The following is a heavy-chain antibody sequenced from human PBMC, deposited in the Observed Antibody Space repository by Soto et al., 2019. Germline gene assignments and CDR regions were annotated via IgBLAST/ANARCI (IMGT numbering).Heavy chain of an antibody. D-gene: IGHD2-2*01. V-gene: IGHV3-53*04. Sequence: EVQLVESGGGLVQPGGSLRLSCAASGFTVSSNYMSWVRQAPGKGLEWVSVIYSGGSTYYADSVKGRFTISRHNSKNTRYLHMNSLRAEDTGVYYCARAEVVPAAMAPYYYYYYGMDVWGQGTTVTVSS. CDR1: GFTVSSNY. CDR3: ARAEVVPAAMAPYYYYYYGMDV. CDR2: IYSGGST. J-gene: IGHJ6*02.